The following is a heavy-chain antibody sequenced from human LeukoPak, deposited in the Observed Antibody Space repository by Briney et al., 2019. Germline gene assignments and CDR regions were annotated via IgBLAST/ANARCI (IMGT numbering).Heavy chain of an antibody. CDR1: GYTFTGYY. CDR2: INPNSGGT. Sequence: GASVKVSCKASGYTFTGYYMHWVRQAPGQGLEWMGWINPNSGGTNYAQKFQGRVTMTRDTSISTAYMELSRLRSDDTAVYYCARDLGGTSYRLFDYWGQGTLVTVSS. V-gene: IGHV1-2*02. J-gene: IGHJ4*02. D-gene: IGHD2-2*01. CDR3: ARDLGGTSYRLFDY.